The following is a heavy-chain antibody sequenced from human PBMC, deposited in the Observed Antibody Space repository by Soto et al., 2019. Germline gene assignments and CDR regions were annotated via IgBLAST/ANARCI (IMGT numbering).Heavy chain of an antibody. CDR2: IYYSGST. CDR3: ARDRQLHAYRAFEI. J-gene: IGHJ3*02. V-gene: IGHV4-31*03. Sequence: QVQLQESGPGLVKPSQTLSLTCTVSGGSISSGGYYWSWIRQHPGKGLEWIGYIYYSGSTYYNPSLKSRVTISVDTSKTQSSLELSSVTAADTAEYYCARDRQLHAYRAFEIWGQGTMLTVSS. D-gene: IGHD1-1*01. CDR1: GGSISSGGYY.